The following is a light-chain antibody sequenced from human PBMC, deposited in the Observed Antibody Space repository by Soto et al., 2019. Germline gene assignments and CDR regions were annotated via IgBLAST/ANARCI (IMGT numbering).Light chain of an antibody. Sequence: AIRMTQSPSSFSASTGDRVTITCRASQGISSYLAWYQQKPGKAPKLLIYAASTLQSGVPSRFSGSGSGTAFTLTISCLQSEDFATDYCQQYYSYPPTFGQGTKVEIK. CDR2: AAS. V-gene: IGKV1-8*01. CDR1: QGISSY. CDR3: QQYYSYPPT. J-gene: IGKJ1*01.